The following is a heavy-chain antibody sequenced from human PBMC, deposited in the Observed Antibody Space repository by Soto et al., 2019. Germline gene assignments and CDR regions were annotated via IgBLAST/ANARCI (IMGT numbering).Heavy chain of an antibody. CDR1: GFTFSSYS. V-gene: IGHV3-21*01. D-gene: IGHD3-16*01. CDR2: ISSSRSYI. CDR3: ARVGSGGWFDP. Sequence: EVQLVESGGGLVKPGGSLRLSCAASGFTFSSYSMNWVRQAPGKGLEWVSSISSSRSYIYYADSVKGRFTISRDNAKNSLYLQMNSLRAEDTAVYYCARVGSGGWFDPWGQGTLVTVSS. J-gene: IGHJ5*02.